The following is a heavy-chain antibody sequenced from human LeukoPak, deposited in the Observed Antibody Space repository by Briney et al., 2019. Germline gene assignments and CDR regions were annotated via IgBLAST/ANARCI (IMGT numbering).Heavy chain of an antibody. J-gene: IGHJ4*02. D-gene: IGHD1-26*01. CDR2: ITGSGDST. Sequence: GGSLRLSCAASGFTFTTYAMSWVRQAPGKGLEWVSSITGSGDSTYYADSVKGRLTISRDNSKNTLYLQMNSLRAEDTAVYHCARDGGSYLQPTDYWGQGTLVTVSS. V-gene: IGHV3-23*01. CDR3: ARDGGSYLQPTDY. CDR1: GFTFTTYA.